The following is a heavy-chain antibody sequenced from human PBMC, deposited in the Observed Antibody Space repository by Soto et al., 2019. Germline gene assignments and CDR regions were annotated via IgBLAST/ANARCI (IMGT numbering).Heavy chain of an antibody. D-gene: IGHD6-13*01. CDR2: ISYDGSNK. CDR3: ARDRIAAAGKGNYYYYGMDV. J-gene: IGHJ6*02. CDR1: GFTFSSYG. V-gene: IGHV3-30*03. Sequence: PGGSLRLSCAASGFTFSSYGMHWVRQAPGKGLEWVAVISYDGSNKYYADSVKGRFTISRDNSKNTLYLQMSSLRAEDTAVYYCARDRIAAAGKGNYYYYGMDVWGQGTTVTVSS.